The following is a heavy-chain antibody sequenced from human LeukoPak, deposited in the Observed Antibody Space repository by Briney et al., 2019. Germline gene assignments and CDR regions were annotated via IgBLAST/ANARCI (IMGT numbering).Heavy chain of an antibody. Sequence: GGSLRLSCAASGFTFSSSAMSWVRQAPGKGLEWVSAISNNGGYTYYADSVQGRFTISRDNSKSTLCLQMNSLRAEDTAVYYCAKSLGYFDYWGQGTLVTVSS. J-gene: IGHJ4*02. CDR2: ISNNGGYT. CDR1: GFTFSSSA. V-gene: IGHV3-23*01. CDR3: AKSLGYFDY.